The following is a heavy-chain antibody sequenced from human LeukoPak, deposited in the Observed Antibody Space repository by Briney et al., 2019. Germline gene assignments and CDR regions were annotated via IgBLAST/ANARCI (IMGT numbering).Heavy chain of an antibody. D-gene: IGHD5-18*01. V-gene: IGHV1-2*02. Sequence: ASVNLSLKASGYTFTGYYMHWVRQAPGQGLEWMGWINPNSGGTNYAQKFQGRVTMTRDTSISTAYMELSRLRSDDTAVYYCASLRGYSYGPTSALAPFDYWGQGTPVPVSS. CDR2: INPNSGGT. CDR3: ASLRGYSYGPTSALAPFDY. J-gene: IGHJ4*02. CDR1: GYTFTGYY.